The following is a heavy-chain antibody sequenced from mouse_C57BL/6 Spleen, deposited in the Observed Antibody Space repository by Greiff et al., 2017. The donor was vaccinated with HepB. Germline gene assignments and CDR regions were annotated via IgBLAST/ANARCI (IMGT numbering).Heavy chain of an antibody. CDR3: ARCSRGYWYFDV. D-gene: IGHD1-1*01. CDR2: INPNNGGT. V-gene: IGHV1-26*01. J-gene: IGHJ1*03. CDR1: GYTFTDYY. Sequence: VQLQQSGPELVKPGASVKISCKASGYTFTDYYMNWVKQSHGKSLEWIGDINPNNGGTSYNQKFKGKATLTVDKSSSTAYMELRSLTSEDSAVYYCARCSRGYWYFDVWGTGTTVTVSS.